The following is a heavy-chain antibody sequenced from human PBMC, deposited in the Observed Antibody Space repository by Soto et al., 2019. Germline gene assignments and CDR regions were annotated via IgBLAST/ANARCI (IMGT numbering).Heavy chain of an antibody. CDR3: ASDREYYYDPSCTYHYPYALDV. J-gene: IGHJ6*02. Sequence: QVQLVESGAEVKKPGASVKVSCKASGFTFNTYGISWVRQAPGQGLEWMGWISGYNGNTNYAQNLQGRVTMTTYTPTNTAYMELRSLRSDDTAVYYCASDREYYYDPSCTYHYPYALDVWGQGSTVTVSS. V-gene: IGHV1-18*04. CDR1: GFTFNTYG. CDR2: ISGYNGNT. D-gene: IGHD3-22*01.